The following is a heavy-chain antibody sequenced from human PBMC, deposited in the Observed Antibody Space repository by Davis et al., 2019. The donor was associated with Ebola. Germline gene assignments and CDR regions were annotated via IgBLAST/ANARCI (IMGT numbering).Heavy chain of an antibody. CDR3: AKDQRVAVAGNFDY. J-gene: IGHJ4*02. D-gene: IGHD6-19*01. V-gene: IGHV3-74*01. CDR1: GFTFSSYW. Sequence: PGGSLRLSCAASGFTFSSYWMHWVRQAPGKGLVWVSRINSDGSSTSYADSVMGRFTISRDNAKNTLYLQMNSLRAEDTAVYYCAKDQRVAVAGNFDYWGQGTLVTVSS. CDR2: INSDGSST.